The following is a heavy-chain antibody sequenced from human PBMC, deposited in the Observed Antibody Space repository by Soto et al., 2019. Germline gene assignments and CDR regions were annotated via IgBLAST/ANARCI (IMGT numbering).Heavy chain of an antibody. Sequence: GGSLRLSCAASGFTFSSYAMSWVRQAPGKGLEWVSAISGSGGSTYYADSVKGRFTISRDNSKNTLYLQMNSLRAEDAAVYYCAKRRYEGVRNRYCSSTSCYYTNYYYYYGMDVWGQGTTVTVSS. D-gene: IGHD2-2*01. V-gene: IGHV3-23*01. CDR1: GFTFSSYA. CDR3: AKRRYEGVRNRYCSSTSCYYTNYYYYYGMDV. J-gene: IGHJ6*02. CDR2: ISGSGGST.